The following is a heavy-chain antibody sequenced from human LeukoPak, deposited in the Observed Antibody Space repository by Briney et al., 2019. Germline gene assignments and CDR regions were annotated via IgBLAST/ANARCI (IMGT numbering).Heavy chain of an antibody. CDR1: GFTFSHYW. D-gene: IGHD2-21*01. V-gene: IGHV3-7*01. J-gene: IGHJ3*02. Sequence: GGSLRLSCAASGFTFSHYWMSWVRQAPGKGLEWVANIKPDGSEKDYVDSVKGRFTISRDNAKNSLFLQMDSLRAEDTAVYYCVREDVWAFDTWGQGTMVTVSS. CDR2: IKPDGSEK. CDR3: VREDVWAFDT.